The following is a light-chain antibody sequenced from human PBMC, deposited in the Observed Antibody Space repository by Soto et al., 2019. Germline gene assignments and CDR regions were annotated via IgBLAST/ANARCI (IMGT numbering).Light chain of an antibody. J-gene: IGKJ1*01. V-gene: IGKV3-15*01. Sequence: EIVMTQSPATLSVSPGERATLSCRASQSVSSNLAWYQQKPGQAPRILIYGASTRATGIPARFSGSGSGTEFTLTISSLQSEDFAVYYCQQYNNWPPRAWTFGQWTKVEIK. CDR2: GAS. CDR3: QQYNNWPPRAWT. CDR1: QSVSSN.